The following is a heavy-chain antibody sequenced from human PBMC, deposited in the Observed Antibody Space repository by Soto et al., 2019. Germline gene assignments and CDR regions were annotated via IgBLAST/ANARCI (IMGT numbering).Heavy chain of an antibody. CDR2: ISYDGSNK. J-gene: IGHJ6*03. Sequence: QVQLVESGGGVVQPGRSLRLSCAASGFTFSSYGMHWVRQAPGKGLEWVAVISYDGSNKYYADSVKGRFTISRDNSKNTLYLQMNSLRAEDTAVYYCAKTSTYYYYYMDVWGKGTTVTVSS. CDR3: AKTSTYYYYYMDV. V-gene: IGHV3-30*18. CDR1: GFTFSSYG. D-gene: IGHD2-2*01.